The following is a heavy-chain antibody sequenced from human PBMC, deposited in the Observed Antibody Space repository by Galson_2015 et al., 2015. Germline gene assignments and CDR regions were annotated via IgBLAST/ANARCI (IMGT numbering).Heavy chain of an antibody. CDR2: IKYDGSQT. D-gene: IGHD1-14*01. V-gene: IGHV3-7*03. J-gene: IGHJ4*02. Sequence: SLRFSCAASGFTFRNYWMVWVRQTPEKGLQWVAKIKYDGSQTFYVDSVKGRFTISRDNAENSLDLQMNSLRADDTAVYYCARDANRGGEFDYWGQGALVTVSS. CDR1: GFTFRNYW. CDR3: ARDANRGGEFDY.